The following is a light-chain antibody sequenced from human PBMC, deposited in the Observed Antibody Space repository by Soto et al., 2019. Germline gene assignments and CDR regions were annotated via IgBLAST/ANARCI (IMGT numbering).Light chain of an antibody. CDR3: CTHAGSITFMI. Sequence: SVLAQPASVSGSPGHSITISCTGTSSDIGTYDLVSWYQQHPGKVPKLMIYEVAKRPSGVSNRFSGSKSGNTASLTISGLQAEDEADYYCCTHAGSITFMILGGGTKVTAL. J-gene: IGLJ2*01. CDR2: EVA. CDR1: SSDIGTYDL. V-gene: IGLV2-23*02.